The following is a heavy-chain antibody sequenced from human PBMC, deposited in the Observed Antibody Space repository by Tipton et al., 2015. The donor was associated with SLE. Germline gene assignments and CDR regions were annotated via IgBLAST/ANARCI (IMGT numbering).Heavy chain of an antibody. CDR2: ISGSGGST. D-gene: IGHD3-10*01. J-gene: IGHJ4*02. CDR3: AKGFDSAYYGSGSLFDY. Sequence: SLRLSCAASGFTFSSYAMSWVRQAPGKGLEWVSAISGSGGSTYYADSVKGRFTISRDNSKNTLYLQMNSLRAEDTAVYYCAKGFDSAYYGSGSLFDYWGQGTLVTVSS. V-gene: IGHV3-23*01. CDR1: GFTFSSYA.